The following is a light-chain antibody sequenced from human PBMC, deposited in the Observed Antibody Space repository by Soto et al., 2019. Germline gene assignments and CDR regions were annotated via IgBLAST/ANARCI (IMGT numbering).Light chain of an antibody. Sequence: EMVMTQSPATLSMSPGERATLSCRASQSVKSNLAWYQQKPGQAPRLLIYGASTRATGIPARFSGSGSGTEFTLTISSLQSEDFAVYHCQQYNNWPLGFGGGTKVEIK. V-gene: IGKV3-15*01. J-gene: IGKJ4*01. CDR3: QQYNNWPLG. CDR2: GAS. CDR1: QSVKSN.